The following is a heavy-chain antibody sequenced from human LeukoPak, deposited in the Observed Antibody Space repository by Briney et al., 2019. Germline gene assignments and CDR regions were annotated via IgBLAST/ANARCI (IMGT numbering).Heavy chain of an antibody. Sequence: GGSLRLSCAASGFTFDDYAMHWVRQAPGKGLEWVSLISWDGGSTYYADSVKGRLTISRDNSKNSLYLQMNSLRAEDTALYYCVCQAAGTDFYFDYWGQGTLVTVSS. CDR3: VCQAAGTDFYFDY. D-gene: IGHD6-13*01. CDR1: GFTFDDYA. J-gene: IGHJ4*02. V-gene: IGHV3-43D*04. CDR2: ISWDGGST.